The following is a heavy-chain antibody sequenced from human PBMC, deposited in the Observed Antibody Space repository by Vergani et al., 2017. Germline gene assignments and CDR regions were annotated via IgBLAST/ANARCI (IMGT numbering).Heavy chain of an antibody. J-gene: IGHJ6*02. CDR3: ARDSGQRYCSGGSCYPLEVSDYYYGMDV. CDR2: INPSGGST. V-gene: IGHV1-46*01. Sequence: QVQLVQSGAEVKKPGASVKVSCKASGYTFTSYYMHWVRQAPGQGLEWMGIINPSGGSTSYAQKFQGRVTMTRDTSTSPVYMELSSLRSEDTAVYYCARDSGQRYCSGGSCYPLEVSDYYYGMDVWGQGTTVTVSS. CDR1: GYTFTSYY. D-gene: IGHD2-15*01.